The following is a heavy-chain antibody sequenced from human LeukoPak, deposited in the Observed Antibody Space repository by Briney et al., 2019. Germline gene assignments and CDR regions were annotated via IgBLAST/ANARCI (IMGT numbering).Heavy chain of an antibody. D-gene: IGHD1-26*01. J-gene: IGHJ4*02. CDR3: ATDRYSGSYWSPKRPGY. Sequence: ASVKVSCKASGGTFSSYAISWVRQAPGQGLEWMGWISAYNGNTNYAQKFQGRVTMTEDTSTDTAYMELSSLRSEDTAVYYCATDRYSGSYWSPKRPGYWGQGTLVTVSS. V-gene: IGHV1-18*01. CDR1: GGTFSSYA. CDR2: ISAYNGNT.